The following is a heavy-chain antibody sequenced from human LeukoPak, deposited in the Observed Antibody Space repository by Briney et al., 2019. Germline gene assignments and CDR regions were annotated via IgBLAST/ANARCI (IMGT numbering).Heavy chain of an antibody. CDR1: GFTFSGFE. D-gene: IGHD3-10*01. CDR3: ARDFVIGHDAFDV. Sequence: GGSLRLSCAASGFTFSGFEMYWVRQAPGKGLEWVSYISSSGGLVYYADSVKGRFTISRDNAKGSLYLQMDGLRAEDTAVYYCARDFVIGHDAFDVWGPGTVVTVSS. CDR2: ISSSGGLV. J-gene: IGHJ3*01. V-gene: IGHV3-48*03.